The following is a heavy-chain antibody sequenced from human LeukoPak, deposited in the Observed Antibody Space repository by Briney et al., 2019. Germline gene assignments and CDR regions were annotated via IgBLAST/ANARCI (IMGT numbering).Heavy chain of an antibody. Sequence: SETLSLTCTVSGGSISSSSYYWGWIRQPPGKGLEWIGSIYYSGSTYYNPSLKSRVTISVDTSKNQFSLKLSSVTAADTAVYYCARGASSWYRDYYFDYWGQGTLVTVSS. CDR3: ARGASSWYRDYYFDY. V-gene: IGHV4-39*07. D-gene: IGHD6-13*01. CDR1: GGSISSSSYY. J-gene: IGHJ4*02. CDR2: IYYSGST.